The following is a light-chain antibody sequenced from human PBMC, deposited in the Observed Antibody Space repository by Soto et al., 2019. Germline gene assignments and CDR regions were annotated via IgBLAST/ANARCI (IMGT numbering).Light chain of an antibody. Sequence: DIQMTQSPSTLSASVGDSVIITCRASQSISSWLAWYQQKPGKPPHLMIYDASSLASGVDSRFSGSASGTEFTLTISRLQPDDVATYYCQQYNTYLSFGPGTKVDIK. J-gene: IGKJ3*01. V-gene: IGKV1-5*01. CDR1: QSISSW. CDR2: DAS. CDR3: QQYNTYLS.